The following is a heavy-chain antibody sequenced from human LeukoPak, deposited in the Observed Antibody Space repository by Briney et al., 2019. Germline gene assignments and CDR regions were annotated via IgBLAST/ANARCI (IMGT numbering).Heavy chain of an antibody. CDR3: AKDIRAGAYAFDI. V-gene: IGHV3-43D*04. D-gene: IGHD3-10*01. CDR1: GFTFDDYA. J-gene: IGHJ3*02. Sequence: GGSLRLSCAASGFTFDDYAMHWVRQAPGKGLEWVSLISWDGGSTYYADSVKGRFTISRDNSKNSLYLQMNSLKAEDTALYYCAKDIRAGAYAFDIWGQGTMVTVSS. CDR2: ISWDGGST.